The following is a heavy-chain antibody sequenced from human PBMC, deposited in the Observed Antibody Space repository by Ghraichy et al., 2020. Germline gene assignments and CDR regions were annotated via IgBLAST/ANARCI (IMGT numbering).Heavy chain of an antibody. D-gene: IGHD3-10*01. Sequence: SETLSLTCTVSGGSISSSNHYWGWIRQPPGKGLEWIGTMYYTGSTYYNPSLKSRVTISVDTSKNQFSLKLSSVTAAVTAVYYCARDAGLVRGDPYNWFDPWGQGTLVTIAS. CDR3: ARDAGLVRGDPYNWFDP. J-gene: IGHJ5*02. CDR1: GGSISSSNHY. CDR2: MYYTGST. V-gene: IGHV4-39*07.